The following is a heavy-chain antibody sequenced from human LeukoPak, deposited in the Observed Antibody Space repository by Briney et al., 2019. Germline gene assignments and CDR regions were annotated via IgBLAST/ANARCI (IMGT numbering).Heavy chain of an antibody. CDR2: INHSGST. CDR1: DGSISTSDYY. D-gene: IGHD6-19*01. CDR3: ASPGYSSGWLGFDY. V-gene: IGHV4-39*07. Sequence: SETLSLTCTVSDGSISTSDYYWGWIRQPPGKGLEWIGEINHSGSTNYNPSLKSRVTISVDTSKNQFSLKLSSVTAADTAVYYCASPGYSSGWLGFDYWGQGTLVTVSS. J-gene: IGHJ4*02.